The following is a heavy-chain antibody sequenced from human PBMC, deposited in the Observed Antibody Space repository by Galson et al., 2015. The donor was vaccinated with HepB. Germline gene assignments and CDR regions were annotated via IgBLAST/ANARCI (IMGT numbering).Heavy chain of an antibody. D-gene: IGHD3-22*01. CDR1: GFTFSSYG. V-gene: IGHV3-30*18. CDR3: AKVRGSGYYVGGWLFDF. Sequence: SLRLSCAASGFTFSSYGMHWVRQAPGKGLEWVAVISYDGSNKYYADSVKGRFTISRDNSKNTLYLQMNSLRAEDTAVYYCAKVRGSGYYVGGWLFDFCGQGTLVTVSS. J-gene: IGHJ4*02. CDR2: ISYDGSNK.